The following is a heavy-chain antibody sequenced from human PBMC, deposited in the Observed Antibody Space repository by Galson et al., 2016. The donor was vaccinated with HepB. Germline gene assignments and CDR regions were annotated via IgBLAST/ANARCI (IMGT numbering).Heavy chain of an antibody. Sequence: LRLSCAASGFIFGDYYMTWIRQAPGKGLEWLSFMDISGRFSYYSDSVKGRLTISRDNAKSSLYLQMNSLRAEDTAVYYCAREDYTSNDSGAFDIWGRGTVVTVSS. V-gene: IGHV3-11*01. J-gene: IGHJ3*02. CDR3: AREDYTSNDSGAFDI. D-gene: IGHD1-1*01. CDR2: MDISGRFS. CDR1: GFIFGDYY.